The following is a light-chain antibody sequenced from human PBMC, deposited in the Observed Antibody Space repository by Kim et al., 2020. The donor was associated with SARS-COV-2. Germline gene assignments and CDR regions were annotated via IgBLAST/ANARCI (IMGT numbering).Light chain of an antibody. CDR1: SLRSDY. CDR2: GKN. Sequence: AVGRPVRRTCQGASLRSDYASCCRQKPGPAPILFIYGKNNRPSGIPDRFSGSSSGNTASLTITGAQAEDEADYYCNSRDSSGNHVVFGGGTQLTVL. J-gene: IGLJ2*01. V-gene: IGLV3-19*01. CDR3: NSRDSSGNHVV.